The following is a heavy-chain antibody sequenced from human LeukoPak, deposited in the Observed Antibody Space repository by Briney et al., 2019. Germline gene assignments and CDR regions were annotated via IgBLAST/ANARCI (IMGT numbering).Heavy chain of an antibody. CDR2: ISSSGSTI. Sequence: TGGSLRLSCAASGFTFSDYRMSWIRQAPGKGLEWVSYISSSGSTIYYADSVKGRFTISRDNAKNSLYLQMNSLRAEDTAVYYCARSSERKYYFDYWGQGTLVTVSS. J-gene: IGHJ4*02. V-gene: IGHV3-11*01. D-gene: IGHD3-22*01. CDR3: ARSSERKYYFDY. CDR1: GFTFSDYR.